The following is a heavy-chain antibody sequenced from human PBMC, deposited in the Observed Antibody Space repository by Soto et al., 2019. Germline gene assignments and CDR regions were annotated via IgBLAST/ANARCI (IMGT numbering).Heavy chain of an antibody. D-gene: IGHD2-8*01. Sequence: GGSLRLSCAASEFSFDNYAMSWVRQAPGKGLEWVSSITYTGVSTYYADSVKGRFTIYRDNYKNTLHVQLNSLRSEDTAIYYCAKEDDAWTNGHFDIWGQGTVVTVSS. J-gene: IGHJ3*02. CDR3: AKEDDAWTNGHFDI. V-gene: IGHV3-23*01. CDR1: EFSFDNYA. CDR2: ITYTGVST.